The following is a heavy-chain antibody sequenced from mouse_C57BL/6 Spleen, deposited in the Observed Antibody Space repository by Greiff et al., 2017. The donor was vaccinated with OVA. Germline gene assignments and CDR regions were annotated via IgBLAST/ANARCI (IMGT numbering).Heavy chain of an antibody. CDR1: GYTFTSYW. CDR2: IHPNSGST. V-gene: IGHV1-64*01. D-gene: IGHD1-1*01. Sequence: VQLQQPGAELVKPGASVKLSCKASGYTFTSYWMHWVKRRPGQGLEWIGMIHPNSGSTNYNEKFKSKATLTVDKSSSTAYMQLSSLTSEDSAVYYCARRDGSSYDWYFDVWGTGTTVTVSS. CDR3: ARRDGSSYDWYFDV. J-gene: IGHJ1*03.